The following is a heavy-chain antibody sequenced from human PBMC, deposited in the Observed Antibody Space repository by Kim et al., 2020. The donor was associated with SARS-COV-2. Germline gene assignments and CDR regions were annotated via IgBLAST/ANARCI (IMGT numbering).Heavy chain of an antibody. CDR1: GYTFTNNP. CDR2: INTKSGDP. J-gene: IGHJ4*02. V-gene: IGHV7-4-1*02. Sequence: ASVKVSCKASGYTFTNNPINWVRQAPGQGLEWMGWINTKSGDPMYGQGFTGRFALSLDTSVSTAYLDISSLKAEDTAVYYCARGPGPRDYWGQGNLVTVS. CDR3: ARGPGPRDY.